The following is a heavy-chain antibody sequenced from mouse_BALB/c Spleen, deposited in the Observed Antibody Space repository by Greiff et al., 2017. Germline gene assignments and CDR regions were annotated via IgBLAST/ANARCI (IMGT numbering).Heavy chain of an antibody. V-gene: IGHV1S29*02. Sequence: EVQLQQSGPELVKPGASVKISCKASGYTFTDYNMHWVKQSHGKSLEWIGYIYPYNGGTGYNQKFKSKATLTVDNSSSTAYMELRSLTSEDSAVYYCARLYYRYDGAMDYWGQGTSVTVSS. D-gene: IGHD2-14*01. CDR3: ARLYYRYDGAMDY. CDR2: IYPYNGGT. CDR1: GYTFTDYN. J-gene: IGHJ4*01.